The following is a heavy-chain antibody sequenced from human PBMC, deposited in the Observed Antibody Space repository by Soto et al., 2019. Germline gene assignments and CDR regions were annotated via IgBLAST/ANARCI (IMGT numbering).Heavy chain of an antibody. D-gene: IGHD3-3*01. CDR1: GGSFSGYY. Sequence: SETLSLTCAVYGGSFSGYYWCWIRQPRGQGLEWIGESNHSGSANYNPSLKSRVTISVDTSKNQFSLKLSSVTAADTAVYYCARGHSYDFWSGYYYYGMDVWGQETKVTV. V-gene: IGHV4-34*01. CDR2: SNHSGSA. CDR3: ARGHSYDFWSGYYYYGMDV. J-gene: IGHJ6*02.